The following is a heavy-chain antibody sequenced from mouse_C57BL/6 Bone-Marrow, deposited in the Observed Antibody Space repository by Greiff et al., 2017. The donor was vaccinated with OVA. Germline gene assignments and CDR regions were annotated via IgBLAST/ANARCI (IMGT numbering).Heavy chain of an antibody. CDR1: GYTFTSYG. CDR2: IYPRSGNT. CDR3: ARGGSSPLGY. V-gene: IGHV1-81*01. D-gene: IGHD1-1*01. J-gene: IGHJ2*01. Sequence: QVQLKESGAELARPGASVKLSCKASGYTFTSYGISWVKQRTGQGLEWIGEIYPRSGNTYYNEKFKGKATLTADKSSSTAYMELRSLTSEDSAVYFWARGGSSPLGYWGQGTTLTVSS.